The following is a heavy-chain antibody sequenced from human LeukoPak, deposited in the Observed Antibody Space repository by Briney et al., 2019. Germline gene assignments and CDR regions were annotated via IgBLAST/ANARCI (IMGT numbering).Heavy chain of an antibody. Sequence: GGSLILSCAASGFTFSSYGMHWVRQAPGKGLEWVAVIWYDGSNKYYADSVKGRFTISRDNSKNTLYLQMNSLRAEDTAVYYCARDNDSSGYSTGPVDYWGQGTLVTVSS. V-gene: IGHV3-33*01. CDR1: GFTFSSYG. J-gene: IGHJ4*02. CDR3: ARDNDSSGYSTGPVDY. CDR2: IWYDGSNK. D-gene: IGHD3-22*01.